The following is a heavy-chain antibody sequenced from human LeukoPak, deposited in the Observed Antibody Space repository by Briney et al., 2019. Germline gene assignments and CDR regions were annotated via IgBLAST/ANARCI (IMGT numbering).Heavy chain of an antibody. J-gene: IGHJ4*02. CDR3: ATVGVSGSGSYYNEVVDY. CDR1: GYTFTSYG. D-gene: IGHD3-10*01. Sequence: ASVKVSCKASGYTFTSYGISWVRQAPGQGLEWMGGFDPEDGETIYAQKFQGRVTMTEDTSTDTAYMELSSLRSEDTAVYYCATVGVSGSGSYYNEVVDYWGQGTLVTVSS. CDR2: FDPEDGET. V-gene: IGHV1-24*01.